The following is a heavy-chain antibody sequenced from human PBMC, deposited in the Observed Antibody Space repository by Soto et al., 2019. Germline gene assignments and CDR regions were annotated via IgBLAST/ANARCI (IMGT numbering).Heavy chain of an antibody. V-gene: IGHV3-23*01. CDR2: ISGSGGST. Sequence: PGGSLRLSCAASGFTFSSYAMSWVRQAPGKGLEWVSAISGSGGSTYYADSVKGRFTISRDNSKNTLYLQMNSLRAEDTAVYYCAKADSSGYYSYYYCGMDVWGKGTTVTVS. CDR1: GFTFSSYA. D-gene: IGHD3-22*01. J-gene: IGHJ6*04. CDR3: AKADSSGYYSYYYCGMDV.